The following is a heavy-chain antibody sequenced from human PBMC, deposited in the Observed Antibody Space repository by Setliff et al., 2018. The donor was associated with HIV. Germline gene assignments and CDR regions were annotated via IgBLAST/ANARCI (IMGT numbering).Heavy chain of an antibody. CDR2: ISTYSDET. D-gene: IGHD5-18*01. J-gene: IGHJ6*02. V-gene: IGHV1-18*01. CDR3: ARGRYNSRIDV. Sequence: ASVKVSCKSSGYTFTAYGLSWVRQAPGQGLEWMGWISTYSDETSYAQRLQGRVTMTTDTSTSTAYMELRRLTFDDTAVYYCARGRYNSRIDVWGQGTTVTVSS. CDR1: GYTFTAYG.